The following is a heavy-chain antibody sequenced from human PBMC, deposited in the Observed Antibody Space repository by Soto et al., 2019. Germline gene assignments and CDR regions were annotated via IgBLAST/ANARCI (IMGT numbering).Heavy chain of an antibody. CDR1: GGSISSYY. D-gene: IGHD5-12*01. V-gene: IGHV4-59*01. CDR2: IYYSGST. CDR3: ARDQSGSGYDGAIDY. J-gene: IGHJ4*02. Sequence: SETLSLTCTVSGGSISSYYWSWIRQPPGKGLEWIGYIYYSGSTNYNPSLKSRVTISVDTSKNQFSLKLSSVTAADTAVYYCARDQSGSGYDGAIDYWGQGTLVTVSS.